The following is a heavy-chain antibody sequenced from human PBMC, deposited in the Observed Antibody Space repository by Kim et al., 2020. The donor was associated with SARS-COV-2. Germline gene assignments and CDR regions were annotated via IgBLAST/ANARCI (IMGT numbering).Heavy chain of an antibody. V-gene: IGHV1-46*01. D-gene: IGHD2-2*01. J-gene: IGHJ4*02. Sequence: QKFQGRVTMTRDTSTSTVYMELSSLRSEDTAVYYCARAKEYQLLIGPFDYWGQGTLVTVSS. CDR3: ARAKEYQLLIGPFDY.